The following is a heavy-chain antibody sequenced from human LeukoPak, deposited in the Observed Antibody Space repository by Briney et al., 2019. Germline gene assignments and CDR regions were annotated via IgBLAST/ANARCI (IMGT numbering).Heavy chain of an antibody. CDR3: AKHMTSSWIDPDY. Sequence: GGSLRLSCAASGLTFSSYAVSWVRQAPGKGLEWVSSLSGRGSSTYYADSAKGRFTISRDDSKNTLFLQMNSLRADDTAVYYCAKHMTSSWIDPDYWGQGTLVTVSS. V-gene: IGHV3-23*01. CDR2: LSGRGSST. CDR1: GLTFSSYA. J-gene: IGHJ4*02. D-gene: IGHD6-13*01.